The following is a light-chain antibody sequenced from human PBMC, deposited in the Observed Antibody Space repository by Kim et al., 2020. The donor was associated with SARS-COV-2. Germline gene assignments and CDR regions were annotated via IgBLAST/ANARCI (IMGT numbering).Light chain of an antibody. CDR2: QAS. CDR3: QQYHTHST. Sequence: SASVGETVTITWRASQSVHIWLAWYQQIPGKAPKLLIHQASNLQSGVPSRFSGRGSGSEFTLTINSLQSGDFATYYCQQYHTHSTFGQGTKVDIK. V-gene: IGKV1-5*03. J-gene: IGKJ1*01. CDR1: QSVHIW.